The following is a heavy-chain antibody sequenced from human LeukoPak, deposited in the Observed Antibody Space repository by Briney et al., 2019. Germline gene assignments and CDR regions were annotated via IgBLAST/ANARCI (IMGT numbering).Heavy chain of an antibody. CDR3: ARYSSSWDDAFDL. D-gene: IGHD6-13*01. V-gene: IGHV4-39*07. J-gene: IGHJ3*01. CDR1: GGSISSSSYY. Sequence: SETLSLTCTVSGGSISSSSYYWGWIRQPPGKGLEWIGSIYYSGSTYYNPSLKSRVTISVDTSKNQFSLKLSSVTAADTAVYYCARYSSSWDDAFDLWGQGTMVTVSS. CDR2: IYYSGST.